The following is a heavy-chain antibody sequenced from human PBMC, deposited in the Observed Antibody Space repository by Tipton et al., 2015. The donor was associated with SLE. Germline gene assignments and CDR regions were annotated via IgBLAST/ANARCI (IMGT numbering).Heavy chain of an antibody. CDR3: ASTRHGDSGIYPGAFDT. D-gene: IGHD1-26*01. J-gene: IGHJ3*02. CDR2: IYTSGST. CDR1: GGSISSYY. V-gene: IGHV4-4*07. Sequence: TLSLTCTVSGGSISSYYWSWIRLPAGKGLEWIGRIYTSGSTNYNPSLKSRVTMSVDTSKNQFSLKVSSVTAADTAVYYCASTRHGDSGIYPGAFDTWGQGTMVTVSS.